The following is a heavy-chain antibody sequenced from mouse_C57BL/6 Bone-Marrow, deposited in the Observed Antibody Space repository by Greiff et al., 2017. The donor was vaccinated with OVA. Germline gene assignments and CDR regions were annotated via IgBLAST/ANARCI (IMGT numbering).Heavy chain of an antibody. V-gene: IGHV1-58*01. Sequence: DVKLQESGAELVRPGSSVKMSCKTSGYTFTSYGINWVKQRPGQGLEWIGYIYIGNGYTEYNEKFKGKATLTSDTSSSTAYMQLSSLTSEDSAIYFCATSFYYNAMDYWGQGTSVTVSS. J-gene: IGHJ4*01. CDR2: IYIGNGYT. CDR1: GYTFTSYG. CDR3: ATSFYYNAMDY. D-gene: IGHD2-1*01.